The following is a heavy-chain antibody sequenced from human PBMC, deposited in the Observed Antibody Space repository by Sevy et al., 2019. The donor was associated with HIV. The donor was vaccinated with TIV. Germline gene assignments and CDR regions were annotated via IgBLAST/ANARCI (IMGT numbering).Heavy chain of an antibody. D-gene: IGHD3-16*01. CDR3: ARKDDSVGSFDI. CDR1: GDSVSSNSAV. V-gene: IGHV6-1*01. Sequence: QSQTLSLTCAISGDSVSSNSAVWNWIRQSPSRGLEWLGRTYYRSKWYNDYTVSVKSRITINPDTSKNQFSLQLNSVTPEDTAMYYCARKDDSVGSFDIWGQRTMVTVSS. CDR2: TYYRSKWYN. J-gene: IGHJ3*02.